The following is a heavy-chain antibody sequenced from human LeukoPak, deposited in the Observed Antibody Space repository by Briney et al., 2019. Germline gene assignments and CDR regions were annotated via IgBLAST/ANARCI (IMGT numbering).Heavy chain of an antibody. CDR1: GFTYSSYG. Sequence: GGSLRLSCAASGFTYSSYGMHWVRQAPGKGLEWVAVIWYDGSNKYYADSVKGRFTISRDNSKNTLYLQMNSLRAEDTAVYYCARDWSLVSGYDSGFDYWGQGTLVTVSS. CDR3: ARDWSLVSGYDSGFDY. CDR2: IWYDGSNK. V-gene: IGHV3-33*01. D-gene: IGHD5-12*01. J-gene: IGHJ4*02.